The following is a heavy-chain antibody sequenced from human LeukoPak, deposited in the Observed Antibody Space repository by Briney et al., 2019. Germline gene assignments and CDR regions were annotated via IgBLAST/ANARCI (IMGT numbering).Heavy chain of an antibody. D-gene: IGHD3-10*01. CDR1: GFTVSSNY. J-gene: IGHJ4*02. CDR2: IYSGGTT. Sequence: PGGSLRLSCAASGFTVSSNYISWVRQAPGKGLEWVSVIYSGGTTHYADSVRGRFTISRDNSKNTLYLQMKSLRAEDTAVYYCARLARFLYGEFDYWGQGTLVSVSS. V-gene: IGHV3-53*01. CDR3: ARLARFLYGEFDY.